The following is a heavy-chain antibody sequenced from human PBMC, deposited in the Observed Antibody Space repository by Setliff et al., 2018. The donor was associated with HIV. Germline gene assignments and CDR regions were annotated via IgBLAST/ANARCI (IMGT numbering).Heavy chain of an antibody. D-gene: IGHD3-22*01. CDR3: ARASSSSAPGLGYYYYYMDV. CDR2: IYYSGST. CDR1: GGSISSHY. Sequence: SETLSLTCTVSGGSISSHYWSWIRQPPGKGLEWIGYIYYSGSTNYNPSLKSRVTISVDTSRNQFSLKLSSVTAADTAVYYCARASSSSAPGLGYYYYYMDVWGKGTTVTVSS. V-gene: IGHV4-59*11. J-gene: IGHJ6*03.